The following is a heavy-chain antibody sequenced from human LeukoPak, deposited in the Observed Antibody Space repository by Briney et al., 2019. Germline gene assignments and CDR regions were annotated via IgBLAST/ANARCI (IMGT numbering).Heavy chain of an antibody. V-gene: IGHV1-69*13. CDR1: GGTFSSYA. CDR2: IIPIFGTA. D-gene: IGHD1-26*01. CDR3: AWELRPDYYFDY. Sequence: ASVKVSCKASGGTFSSYAISWVRQAPGQGLEWMEGIIPIFGTANYAQKFQGRVTITADESTSTAYMELSSLRSEDTAVYYCAWELRPDYYFDYWGQGTLVTVSS. J-gene: IGHJ4*02.